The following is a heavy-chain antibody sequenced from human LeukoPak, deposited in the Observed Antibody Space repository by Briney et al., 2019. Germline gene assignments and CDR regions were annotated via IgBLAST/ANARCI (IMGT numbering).Heavy chain of an antibody. CDR3: AKGPEYSSSWYRGGGARTYYYYGMDV. Sequence: PGGSLRLSCAASGFTFSSYGMHWVRQAPGKGLGRVAVISYDGSNKYYADSVKGRFNIYRDNSKQKLYLQMNSLRAEHTAGYYWAKGPEYSSSWYRGGGARTYYYYGMDVWGQGTTVTVSS. CDR2: ISYDGSNK. J-gene: IGHJ6*02. CDR1: GFTFSSYG. D-gene: IGHD6-13*01. V-gene: IGHV3-30*18.